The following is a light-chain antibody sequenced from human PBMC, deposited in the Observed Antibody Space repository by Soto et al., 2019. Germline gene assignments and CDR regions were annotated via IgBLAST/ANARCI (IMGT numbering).Light chain of an antibody. CDR2: DVS. V-gene: IGLV2-14*01. J-gene: IGLJ1*01. Sequence: QSVLTQPASVSGSPGQSITISCTGTSSDVGGYNYVSWYQQHPGKAPKLMIYDVSNRPSGVSNRFSGSKSGNTASLTISGLQAEDDSDYYCSSYTRSSYYVFGTGTKVTVL. CDR1: SSDVGGYNY. CDR3: SSYTRSSYYV.